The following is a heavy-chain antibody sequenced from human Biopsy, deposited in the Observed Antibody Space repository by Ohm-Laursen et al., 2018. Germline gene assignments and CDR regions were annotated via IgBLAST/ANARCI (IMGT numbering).Heavy chain of an antibody. J-gene: IGHJ4*02. V-gene: IGHV4-59*07. Sequence: SDTLSLTCAVSGGSISNYFWTWIRQPPGKGLEWIGYFRFEDRTSYNSSLKSRVTISADTSKNQFSLRLSSVTAADTAVYYWALGGGSYVNFDYWGQGTLVTVSS. CDR1: GGSISNYF. CDR2: FRFEDRT. CDR3: ALGGGSYVNFDY. D-gene: IGHD1-26*01.